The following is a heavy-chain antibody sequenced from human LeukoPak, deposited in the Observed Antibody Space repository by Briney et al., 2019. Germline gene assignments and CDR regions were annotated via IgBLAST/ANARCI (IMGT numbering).Heavy chain of an antibody. V-gene: IGHV3-7*01. Sequence: SGGSLRLSCAASGFTFSSHWMDWVRQAPGKGLEWVANIKQDGSESYYLDSVKGRFTISRDNAKSSLYLQMNSLRAEDTAVYYCAKDLHESGFGEFYDYWGQGTLVTVSS. CDR1: GFTFSSHW. CDR2: IKQDGSES. CDR3: AKDLHESGFGEFYDY. J-gene: IGHJ4*02. D-gene: IGHD3-10*01.